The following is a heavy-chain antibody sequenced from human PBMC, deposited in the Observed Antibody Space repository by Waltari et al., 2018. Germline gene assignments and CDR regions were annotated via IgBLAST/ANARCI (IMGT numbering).Heavy chain of an antibody. CDR3: ARLEWTDY. V-gene: IGHV4-38-2*01. J-gene: IGHJ4*02. CDR1: GYSISSGYY. Sequence: QVQLQESGPGLVKPSETLSLPCAVSGYSISSGYYWGWIRQPPGKGLEWIGSIYHSGSTYYNPSLKSRVTISVDTSKNQFSLKLSSVTAADTAVYYCARLEWTDYWGQGTLVTVSS. CDR2: IYHSGST. D-gene: IGHD3-3*01.